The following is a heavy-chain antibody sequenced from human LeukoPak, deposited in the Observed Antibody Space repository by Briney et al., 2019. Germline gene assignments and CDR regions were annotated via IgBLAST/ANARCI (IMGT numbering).Heavy chain of an antibody. CDR1: GFTFSSYW. V-gene: IGHV3-7*03. D-gene: IGHD4-17*01. CDR2: IKQDGSEK. CDR3: AKDGYGDDPPYFDY. J-gene: IGHJ4*02. Sequence: GGSLRLSCAASGFTFSSYWMSWVRQAPGKGLEWVANIKQDGSEKYYVDSVKGRFTISRDNSKNTLYLQMNSLRAEDTAVYYCAKDGYGDDPPYFDYWGQGTLVTVSS.